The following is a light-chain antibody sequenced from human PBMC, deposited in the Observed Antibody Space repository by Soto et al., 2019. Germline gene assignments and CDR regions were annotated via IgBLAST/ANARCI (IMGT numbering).Light chain of an antibody. CDR3: SSYTSSSTRV. J-gene: IGLJ3*02. CDR2: EVS. CDR1: SSDVGGYNY. V-gene: IGLV2-14*01. Sequence: QSARTQPASVSGSPGQSITISCTGTSSDVGGYNYVSWYQQHPGKAPKLMIYEVSNRPSGVSNRFTGSKSGNTASLTICGLQAEDEADYYCSSYTSSSTRVFGGGTKVTVL.